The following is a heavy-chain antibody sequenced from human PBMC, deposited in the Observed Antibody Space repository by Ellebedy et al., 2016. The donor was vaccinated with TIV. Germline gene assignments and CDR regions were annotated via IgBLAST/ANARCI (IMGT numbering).Heavy chain of an antibody. J-gene: IGHJ5*02. Sequence: MPSETLSLTCTVSGDSISSGGYSWSWIRQHPGKGREWMAYIYYNGRTYYNPSLKSLVTISMDTSKNQFSLKLSSVTAADTAGYYCARMTLTGYFLWFDPWGQGTLVTVSS. V-gene: IGHV4-31*01. CDR2: IYYNGRT. CDR1: GDSISSGGYS. D-gene: IGHD3-9*01. CDR3: ARMTLTGYFLWFDP.